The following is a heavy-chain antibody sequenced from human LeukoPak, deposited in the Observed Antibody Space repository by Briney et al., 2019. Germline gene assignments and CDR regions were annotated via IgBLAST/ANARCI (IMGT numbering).Heavy chain of an antibody. CDR2: TSYDGSNK. V-gene: IGHV3-30*03. D-gene: IGHD6-19*01. CDR3: ARKAVTGSGPAHFDY. CDR1: GFTFSSYG. J-gene: IGHJ4*02. Sequence: GGSLRLSCAASGFTFSSYGMHWVRQAPGKGLEWVAVTSYDGSNKYYADSVKGRFTISRDNSKSTLYLQMNSLSAEDTAVYYCARKAVTGSGPAHFDYWGQGTLVTVSS.